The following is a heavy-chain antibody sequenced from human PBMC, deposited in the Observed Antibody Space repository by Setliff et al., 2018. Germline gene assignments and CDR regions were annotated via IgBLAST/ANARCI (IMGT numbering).Heavy chain of an antibody. Sequence: PSETLSLTCNVYGASVINYYWNWIRQSAGEGLEWLGRIYSDGRSSYNPSLKSRISMSLDASKNEIFLNMSSLTAADTARYYCVRVGREYGDSGGHDAFRNWGQGKMVTVSS. V-gene: IGHV4-4*07. D-gene: IGHD4-17*01. CDR1: GASVINYY. CDR2: IYSDGRS. CDR3: VRVGREYGDSGGHDAFRN. J-gene: IGHJ1*01.